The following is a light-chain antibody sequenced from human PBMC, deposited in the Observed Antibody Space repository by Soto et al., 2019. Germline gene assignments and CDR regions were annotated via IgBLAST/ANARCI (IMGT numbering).Light chain of an antibody. J-gene: IGLJ2*01. V-gene: IGLV4-69*01. CDR3: QTWDTGIRVV. Sequence: QPVLTQSPSASASLGASVKLTCTLSSGHSSYAIAWHQQQPEKGPRYLMKLNIDGSHSKGDGIPDRFSGSSSGAERYLTISSLQSEDEADDYCQTWDTGIRVVFGGGTKLTVL. CDR2: LNIDGSH. CDR1: SGHSSYA.